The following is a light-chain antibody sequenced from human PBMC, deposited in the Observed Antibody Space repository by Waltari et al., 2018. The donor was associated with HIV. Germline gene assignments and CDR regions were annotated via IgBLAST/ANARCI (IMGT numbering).Light chain of an antibody. CDR2: AAS. Sequence: IQMTLSLLSLPASVEDTVARICRASQGISSWLAWYQQKPGKAPKPLIYAASTLQTGVPSRFSGSGTGTHFTLTITSLQPEDFATYYCQHYDTFPYSFGQGTRLEIK. V-gene: IGKV1D-16*01. CDR1: QGISSW. CDR3: QHYDTFPYS. J-gene: IGKJ2*01.